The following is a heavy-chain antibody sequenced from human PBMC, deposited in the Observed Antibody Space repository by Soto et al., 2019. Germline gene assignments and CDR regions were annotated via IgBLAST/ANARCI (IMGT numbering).Heavy chain of an antibody. CDR3: ARFDITGDGDY. D-gene: IGHD7-27*01. V-gene: IGHV3-33*01. CDR1: GFTFSSYG. J-gene: IGHJ4*02. Sequence: GGSLRLSCAASGFTFSSYGMHWVRQAPGKGLEWVAVIWYDGSNKYYADSVKGRFTISRDNSKNTLYLQMNSLRAEDTAVYYCARFDITGDGDYWGQGTLVTVSS. CDR2: IWYDGSNK.